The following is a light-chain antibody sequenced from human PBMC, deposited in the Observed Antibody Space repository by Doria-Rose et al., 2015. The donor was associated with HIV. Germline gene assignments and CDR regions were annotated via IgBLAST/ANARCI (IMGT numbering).Light chain of an antibody. CDR2: WAS. V-gene: IGKV4-1*01. CDR3: QQYYDTPS. Sequence: DIRVTQSSESLGMSLGERATLNCKSNQSLLYTSKNYLAWYQQKPGQPPKLLIYWASTRQSGVPARFSGSGSGTDFTLTISSLEAEDLAVYYCQQYYDTPSFGPGTTVDIK. J-gene: IGKJ3*01. CDR1: QSLLYTSKNY.